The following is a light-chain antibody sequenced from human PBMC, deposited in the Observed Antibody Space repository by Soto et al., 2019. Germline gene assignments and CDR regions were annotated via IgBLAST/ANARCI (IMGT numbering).Light chain of an antibody. CDR3: QQYNNWPPLT. J-gene: IGKJ1*01. V-gene: IGKV3-15*01. Sequence: EIVMTQSPATLSVSPGERATLSCRASQSVSSNLAGYQQKPGQAPRLLIYDTSTRATGLPARFSGSGSGTEFTLAISSLQSEDFAVYYCQQYNNWPPLTFGQGTKVEIK. CDR1: QSVSSN. CDR2: DTS.